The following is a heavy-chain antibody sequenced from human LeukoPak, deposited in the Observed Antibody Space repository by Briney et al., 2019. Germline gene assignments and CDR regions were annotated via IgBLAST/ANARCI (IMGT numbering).Heavy chain of an antibody. J-gene: IGHJ4*02. CDR1: GYTFTSYY. CDR2: INPSGGST. D-gene: IGHD3-22*01. Sequence: ASVKVSCKASGYTFTSYYMHWVRQAPGQGLEWMGIINPSGGSTSYAQKFQGRVTMTRDTSTSTVYMELSSLRSEDTAVYYCATDLSVGMRVYWGQGTLVTVSS. CDR3: ATDLSVGMRVY. V-gene: IGHV1-46*01.